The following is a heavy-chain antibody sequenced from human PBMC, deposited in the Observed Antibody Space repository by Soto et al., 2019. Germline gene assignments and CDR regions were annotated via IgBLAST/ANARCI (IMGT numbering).Heavy chain of an antibody. CDR2: ISYDGSNK. D-gene: IGHD6-13*01. CDR3: AKGGGSSWYGMDV. Sequence: QVQLVESGGGVVQPGRSLRLSCAASGFTFSSYGMHWVRQAPGKGLEWMAVISYDGSNKYYADSVKGRFTISRDNSKNTLYLQMNSLRAEDTAVYYCAKGGGSSWYGMDVWGQGTTVTVSS. J-gene: IGHJ6*02. CDR1: GFTFSSYG. V-gene: IGHV3-30*18.